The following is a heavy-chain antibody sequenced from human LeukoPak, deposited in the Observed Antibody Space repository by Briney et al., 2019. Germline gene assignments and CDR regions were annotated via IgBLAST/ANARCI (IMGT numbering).Heavy chain of an antibody. Sequence: PGGSLRLSCAASGFTFRSYWTTWVRQAPGKGLEWLANIKQDGSEKYYVDSVKGRFTISRDNVKNSLYLQMNSLRAEDTAMYYCARDESGYHYGHYYWGQGTLVTVSS. CDR1: GFTFRSYW. D-gene: IGHD3-10*01. CDR3: ARDESGYHYGHYY. CDR2: IKQDGSEK. V-gene: IGHV3-7*03. J-gene: IGHJ4*02.